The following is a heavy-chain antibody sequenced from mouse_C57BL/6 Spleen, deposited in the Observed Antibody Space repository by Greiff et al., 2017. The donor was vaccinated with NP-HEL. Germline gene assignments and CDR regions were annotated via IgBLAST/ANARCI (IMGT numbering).Heavy chain of an antibody. CDR1: GYTFTSYW. V-gene: IGHV1-53*01. D-gene: IGHD1-1*01. CDR3: ARSLFITTVVPAGDY. Sequence: VQLQQPGTELVKPGASVKLSCKASGYTFTSYWMHWVKQRPGQGLEWIGNINPSNGGTNYNEKFKSKATLTVDKSSSTAYMQLSSLTSEDSAVYYCARSLFITTVVPAGDYWGQGTSVTVSS. J-gene: IGHJ4*01. CDR2: INPSNGGT.